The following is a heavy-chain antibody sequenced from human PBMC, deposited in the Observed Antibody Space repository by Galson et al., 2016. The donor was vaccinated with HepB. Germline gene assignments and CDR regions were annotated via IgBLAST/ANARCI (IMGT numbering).Heavy chain of an antibody. J-gene: IGHJ4*02. CDR3: AGGDQSRNIAAPGLRIFDY. D-gene: IGHD6-13*01. V-gene: IGHV1-69*13. CDR2: IIPIFGTP. CDR1: GGTFTNYG. Sequence: SVKVSCKASGGTFTNYGFSWVRQAPGQALQWIGGIIPIFGTPTYAQNFQGRVTITADESTSTAYMELTSRRSDDATVYYCAGGDQSRNIAAPGLRIFDYWGPGTMVTVSS.